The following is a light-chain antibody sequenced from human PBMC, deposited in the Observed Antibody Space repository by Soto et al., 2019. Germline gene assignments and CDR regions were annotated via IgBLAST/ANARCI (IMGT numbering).Light chain of an antibody. Sequence: EIVLTQSPGTLSLSPGERATLSCRASQSVNSTSLAWYQQKPGQAPRLLIHGASSRATGIPDRFSGSGSGTDFTLTSSRLEPEEFAVYFCQRYYDSLWTFGQGTKVEIK. CDR2: GAS. V-gene: IGKV3-20*01. CDR3: QRYYDSLWT. CDR1: QSVNSTS. J-gene: IGKJ1*01.